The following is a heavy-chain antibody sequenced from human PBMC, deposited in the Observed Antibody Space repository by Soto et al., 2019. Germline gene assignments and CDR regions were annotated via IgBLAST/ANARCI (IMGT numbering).Heavy chain of an antibody. V-gene: IGHV1-69*02. CDR2: IIPILGIA. D-gene: IGHD3-22*01. CDR3: ARMATYYYDSSGYQYFDY. Sequence: GASVKVSCKASGGTFSSYTISWVRQAPGQGLEWMGRIIPILGIANYAQKFQGRVTITADKSTSTAYMELSSLRSEDTAVYYCARMATYYYDSSGYQYFDYWGQGTLVTVSS. J-gene: IGHJ4*02. CDR1: GGTFSSYT.